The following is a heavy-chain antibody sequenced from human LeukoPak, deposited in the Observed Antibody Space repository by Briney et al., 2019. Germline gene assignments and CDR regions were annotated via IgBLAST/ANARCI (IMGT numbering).Heavy chain of an antibody. V-gene: IGHV4-59*08. Sequence: PSETLSLTCTVSGGSISSYYWSWIRQPPGKGLEWIGYIYYSGSTNYNPSLKSRVTISVDTSKNQFSLKLSSVTAADTAVYYCARHLRKYSNWFDPCGQGTLVTVSS. J-gene: IGHJ5*02. CDR2: IYYSGST. CDR3: ARHLRKYSNWFDP. CDR1: GGSISSYY. D-gene: IGHD2/OR15-2a*01.